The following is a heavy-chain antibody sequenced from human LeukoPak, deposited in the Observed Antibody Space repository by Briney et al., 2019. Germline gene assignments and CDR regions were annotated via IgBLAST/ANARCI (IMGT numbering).Heavy chain of an antibody. CDR1: GASVSGYY. D-gene: IGHD1-26*01. CDR2: IDHSGST. CDR3: ARDPSWDTRGFDY. Sequence: SETLSLTCAVYGASVSGYYWSWIRQPPVKGLDWIGEIDHSGSTNYNPSLKSRVTISVDTSKNQFSLKLSSVTAADTAVYYCARDPSWDTRGFDYWGQGTLVTVSS. V-gene: IGHV4-34*01. J-gene: IGHJ4*02.